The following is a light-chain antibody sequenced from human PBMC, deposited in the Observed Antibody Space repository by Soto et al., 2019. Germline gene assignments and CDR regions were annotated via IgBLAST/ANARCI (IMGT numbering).Light chain of an antibody. CDR2: GAS. V-gene: IGKV3D-15*01. CDR3: QQYDDWLRLT. Sequence: EIVMTQSPSTLSVSPGERATLSCRASQSVSIKLAWYQQKPGQAPRLLIYGASNRATGIPDRFSGSGSGTEFNLTISSLQSEDFGVYFCQQYDDWLRLTFGGGTKVDIK. J-gene: IGKJ4*01. CDR1: QSVSIK.